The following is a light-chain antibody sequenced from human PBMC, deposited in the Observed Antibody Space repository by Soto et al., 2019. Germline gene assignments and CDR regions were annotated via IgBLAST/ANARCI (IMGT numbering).Light chain of an antibody. V-gene: IGKV1-8*01. CDR2: AAS. CDR1: QGISSY. CDR3: QQYYSYPSIT. J-gene: IGKJ5*01. Sequence: AIRMTQSPSSFSACTGDRVTITCRASQGISSYLAWYQQKPGKAPKLLIYAASTLQSGVPSRFSGSGSGTDFTLTISCLQSEDFATYYCQQYYSYPSITFGQGTRLEIK.